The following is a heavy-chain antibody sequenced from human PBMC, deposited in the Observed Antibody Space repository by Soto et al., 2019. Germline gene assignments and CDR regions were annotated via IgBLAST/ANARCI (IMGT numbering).Heavy chain of an antibody. CDR1: GFTFTNYG. CDR2: IRAFNGRK. D-gene: IGHD1-26*01. V-gene: IGHV1-18*04. Sequence: QVQLVQSGAEVKEPGASVKVSCKTSGFTFTNYGFSWVRQAPGQGLEWMGCIRAFNGRKDYAQKFRGRVNMTTDTSTSTAYMELGSLRSDDTAVYYCARTSSNSNFEGWGQGTLVAVSS. CDR3: ARTSSNSNFEG. J-gene: IGHJ4*02.